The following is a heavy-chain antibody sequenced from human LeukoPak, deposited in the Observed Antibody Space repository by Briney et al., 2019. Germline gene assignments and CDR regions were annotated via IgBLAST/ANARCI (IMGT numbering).Heavy chain of an antibody. D-gene: IGHD3-10*01. V-gene: IGHV3-49*04. CDR2: IRSKAYGGTT. CDR3: TRELYYYGSESYRGMVYYFDY. Sequence: GGSLRLSCTASGFTFGDYAMSWVRQAPGKGLEWVGFIRSKAYGGTTEYAASVKGRFTISRDDSKSIAYLQMNSLKTEDTAVYYCTRELYYYGSESYRGMVYYFDYWGQGTLVTVSS. J-gene: IGHJ4*02. CDR1: GFTFGDYA.